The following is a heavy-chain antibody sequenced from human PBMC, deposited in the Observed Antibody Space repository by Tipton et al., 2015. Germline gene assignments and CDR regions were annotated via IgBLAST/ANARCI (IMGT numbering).Heavy chain of an antibody. J-gene: IGHJ4*02. D-gene: IGHD3-9*01. V-gene: IGHV4-38-2*01. Sequence: TLSLTCAVSAYSISSDYYWGWIRQPPGKGLEWIGSISHSGNTYYNPPPKSRVTMSRDTSKNQFSLRLTSVTAADTAVYYCACQDYDSLTRDYQTVDYWGQGTLVTVS. CDR1: AYSISSDYY. CDR3: ACQDYDSLTRDYQTVDY. CDR2: ISHSGNT.